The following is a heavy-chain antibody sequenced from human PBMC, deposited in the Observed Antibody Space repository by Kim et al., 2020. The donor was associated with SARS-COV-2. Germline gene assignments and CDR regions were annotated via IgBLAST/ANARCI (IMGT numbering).Heavy chain of an antibody. CDR2: IKQDGSEE. CDR1: GFRFSTYW. D-gene: IGHD1-1*01. CDR3: ASGLPGGRRYSQY. V-gene: IGHV3-7*03. J-gene: IGHJ4*02. Sequence: GGSLRLSCAASGFRFSTYWMSWVRQAPGKGLEWVASIKQDGSEELYVDSVKGRFAISRDNAKNSVHLQMNSLRAEETAVYYCASGLPGGRRYSQYWGQGTLVTVSS.